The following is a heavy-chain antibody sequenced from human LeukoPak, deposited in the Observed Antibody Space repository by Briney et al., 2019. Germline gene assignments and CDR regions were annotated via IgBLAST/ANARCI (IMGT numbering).Heavy chain of an antibody. J-gene: IGHJ5*02. CDR3: ARDNSGSYSWFDP. CDR1: GGTFSSYA. D-gene: IGHD1-26*01. CDR2: IIPIFGTA. V-gene: IGHV1-69*13. Sequence: SVKVSCKASGGTFSSYAISWVRQAPGQGLEWMGGIIPIFGTANYAQKFRGRVTITADESTSTAYMELSSLRPEDTAVYYCARDNSGSYSWFDPWGQGTLVTVSS.